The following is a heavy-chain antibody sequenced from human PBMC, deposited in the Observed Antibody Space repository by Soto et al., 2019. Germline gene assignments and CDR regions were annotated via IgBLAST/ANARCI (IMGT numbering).Heavy chain of an antibody. V-gene: IGHV1-8*01. Sequence: ASVKVSCKASGYTFTSYDINWVRQATGQGLEWMGWMNPNSGNTGYAQKFQGRVTMTRYTSINTAYMELSNLRSEDTAVYYCARDQSPSSGWPGMDVWGQGTTVTVSS. CDR2: MNPNSGNT. J-gene: IGHJ6*02. CDR1: GYTFTSYD. CDR3: ARDQSPSSGWPGMDV. D-gene: IGHD6-19*01.